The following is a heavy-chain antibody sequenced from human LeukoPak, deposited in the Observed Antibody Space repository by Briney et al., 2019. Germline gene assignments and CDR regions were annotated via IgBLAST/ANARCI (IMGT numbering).Heavy chain of an antibody. CDR1: GFTFSSYA. CDR3: ARNRAFDY. Sequence: GGSLRLSCAASGFTFSSYAMHWLRQAPGKGLEWVAIISYDGSNKYYADSVKGRFTISRDNSKNTLYLQMNSLRAEDTAVYYCARNRAFDYWGQGTLVTVSS. J-gene: IGHJ4*02. V-gene: IGHV3-30*04. CDR2: ISYDGSNK.